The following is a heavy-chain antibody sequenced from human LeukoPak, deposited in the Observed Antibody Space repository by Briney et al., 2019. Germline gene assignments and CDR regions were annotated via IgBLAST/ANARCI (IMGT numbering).Heavy chain of an antibody. CDR2: IIPIFGTA. D-gene: IGHD3-16*02. J-gene: IGHJ4*02. Sequence: ASVKVTCKASGGTFSSYAISWVRQAPGQGLEWMGGIIPIFGTANYAQKFQGRVTITADKSTSTAYMELSSLRSEDTAVYYCARDHGLRLGELSVFDYWGQGTLVTVSS. CDR1: GGTFSSYA. V-gene: IGHV1-69*06. CDR3: ARDHGLRLGELSVFDY.